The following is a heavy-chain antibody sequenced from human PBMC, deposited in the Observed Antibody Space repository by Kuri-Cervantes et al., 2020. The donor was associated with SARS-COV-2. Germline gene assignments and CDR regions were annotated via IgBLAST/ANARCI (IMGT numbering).Heavy chain of an antibody. CDR3: AREIWYSSSLHYFDY. CDR2: IRYDGSNK. CDR1: GFTFSNAW. J-gene: IGHJ4*02. D-gene: IGHD6-13*01. Sequence: GESLKISCAASGFTFSNAWMSWVRQAPGKGLEWVAFIRYDGSNKYYADSVKGRFTISRDNSKNTLYLQMNSLRAEDTAVYYCAREIWYSSSLHYFDYWGQGTLVTVSS. V-gene: IGHV3-30*02.